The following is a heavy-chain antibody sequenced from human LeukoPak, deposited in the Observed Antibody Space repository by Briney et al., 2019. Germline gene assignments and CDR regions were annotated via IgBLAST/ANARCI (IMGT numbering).Heavy chain of an antibody. V-gene: IGHV4-34*01. CDR2: INHTGGT. J-gene: IGHJ6*02. CDR3: ARGDYSNNGQTYYSGMDV. D-gene: IGHD4-11*01. CDR1: GGSFSGYY. Sequence: PSETLSLTCAVYGGSFSGYYWSWVRLFPAKGLEWIGEINHTGGTNYNPSLNSRVTISIDASKSQVSLTVNSVTAADTAVYYCARGDYSNNGQTYYSGMDVWGQGTTVTVSS.